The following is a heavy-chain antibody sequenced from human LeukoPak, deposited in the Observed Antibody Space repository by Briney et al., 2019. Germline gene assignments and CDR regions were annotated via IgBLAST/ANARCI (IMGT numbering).Heavy chain of an antibody. J-gene: IGHJ4*02. D-gene: IGHD6-13*01. Sequence: GASVKVSCKASGYTFTGYYMHWVRQAPGQGLEWMGWINPNSGGTNYAQKFQGRVTMTGDTSISTAYMELSRLRSDDTAVYYCARASAGYSSSWYVGWGQGTLVTVSS. CDR2: INPNSGGT. CDR1: GYTFTGYY. V-gene: IGHV1-2*02. CDR3: ARASAGYSSSWYVG.